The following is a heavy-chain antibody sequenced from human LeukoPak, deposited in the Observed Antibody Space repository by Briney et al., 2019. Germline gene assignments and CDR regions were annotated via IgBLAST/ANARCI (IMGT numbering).Heavy chain of an antibody. CDR2: ISPSSGYI. CDR3: ARDGFGTIDH. Sequence: GGSLRLSCAASGFTFSTYSMKWVRQAPGKGLEWVSSISPSSGYIHYADSVRGRFTISRDNSKNTLFLQMDSLGDEDTALYYCARDGFGTIDHWGQGTLVTVSS. V-gene: IGHV3-21*01. J-gene: IGHJ4*02. D-gene: IGHD3-10*01. CDR1: GFTFSTYS.